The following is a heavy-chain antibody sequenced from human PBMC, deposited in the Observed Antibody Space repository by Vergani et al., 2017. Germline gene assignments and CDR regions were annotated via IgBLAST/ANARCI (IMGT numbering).Heavy chain of an antibody. Sequence: EVQLVESGGGLVQPGGSLRLSCAASGFTFSSYAMSWVRQAPGKGLEWVSAISGSGGSTYYADSVKGRFTISRDNSKNTLYLQMNSLRAEDTAVYYCAKGFGVPAAMLAWFDPWGQGTLVTVSS. V-gene: IGHV3-23*04. CDR1: GFTFSSYA. D-gene: IGHD2-2*01. CDR2: ISGSGGST. J-gene: IGHJ5*02. CDR3: AKGFGVPAAMLAWFDP.